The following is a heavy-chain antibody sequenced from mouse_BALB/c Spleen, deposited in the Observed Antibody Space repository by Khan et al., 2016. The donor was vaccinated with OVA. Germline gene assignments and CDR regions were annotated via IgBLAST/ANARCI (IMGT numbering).Heavy chain of an antibody. J-gene: IGHJ4*01. V-gene: IGHV9-3-1*01. CDR1: GYTFTNYG. CDR2: INTYTGEP. D-gene: IGHD2-10*01. CDR3: ARPPYFSYTLDY. Sequence: QIQLVQSGLELKKPGETVKISCKASGYTFTNYGMNWVLQSPGKALKWMGWINTYTGEPTYADDFKGRFAFSLETSASTAFLQINNLKNEDTATYFCARPPYFSYTLDYWGQGTSVTVSS.